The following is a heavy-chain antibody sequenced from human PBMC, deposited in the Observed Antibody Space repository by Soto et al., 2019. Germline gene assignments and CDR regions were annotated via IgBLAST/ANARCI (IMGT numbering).Heavy chain of an antibody. CDR2: ISYDGSNK. V-gene: IGHV3-30-3*01. Sequence: SLRLSCAASGFTFSSYAMHWVRQAPGKGLEWVAVISYDGSNKYYADSVKGRFTISRDNSKNTLYLQMNSLRTEDTALYYCAKGNSHITGTTGGYYYGMDVWG. J-gene: IGHJ6*02. CDR3: AKGNSHITGTTGGYYYGMDV. D-gene: IGHD1-20*01. CDR1: GFTFSSYA.